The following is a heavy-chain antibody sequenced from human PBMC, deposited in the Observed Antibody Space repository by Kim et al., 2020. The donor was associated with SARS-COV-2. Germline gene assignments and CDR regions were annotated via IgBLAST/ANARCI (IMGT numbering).Heavy chain of an antibody. CDR3: AKESAYYGSGSFFPNYYYYGMDV. CDR1: GFTFSSYG. D-gene: IGHD3-10*01. CDR2: IWYDGSNK. J-gene: IGHJ6*02. V-gene: IGHV3-33*06. Sequence: GGSLRLSCAASGFTFSSYGMHWVRQAPGKGLEWVAVIWYDGSNKYYADSVKGRFTISRDNSKNTLYLQMNSLRAEDTAVYYCAKESAYYGSGSFFPNYYYYGMDVWGQGTTVTVSS.